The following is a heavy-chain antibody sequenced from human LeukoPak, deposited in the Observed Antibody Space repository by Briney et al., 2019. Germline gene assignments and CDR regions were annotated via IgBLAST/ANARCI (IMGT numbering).Heavy chain of an antibody. D-gene: IGHD3-22*01. J-gene: IGHJ4*02. CDR3: ARVGTSYYYDSSGYYYYY. CDR1: GGSISSSSYY. V-gene: IGHV4-39*01. Sequence: PSETLSLTCTVSGGSISSSSYYWGWIRQPPGKGLEWIGSIFYSGSTYYNPSLKSRVTVSLDTSKNQFSLKLSSVTAADTAVYYCARVGTSYYYDSSGYYYYYWGQGTLVTVSS. CDR2: IFYSGST.